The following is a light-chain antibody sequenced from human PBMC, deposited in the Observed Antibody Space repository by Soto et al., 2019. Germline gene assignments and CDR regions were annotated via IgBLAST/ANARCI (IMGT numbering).Light chain of an antibody. V-gene: IGKV3-11*01. Sequence: PGDRATLSCRASQSISNFLAWYQQKPGQAPRLLIYNTSNTATGIPDRFSGSGSGTDYTLTISSLEPEDFAVYYCQQRITFGQGTRLEIK. CDR3: QQRIT. J-gene: IGKJ5*01. CDR1: QSISNF. CDR2: NTS.